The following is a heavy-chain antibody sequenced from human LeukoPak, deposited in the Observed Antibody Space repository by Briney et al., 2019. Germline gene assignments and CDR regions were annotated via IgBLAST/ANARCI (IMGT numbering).Heavy chain of an antibody. V-gene: IGHV3-7*01. CDR1: GFTFSSYA. D-gene: IGHD6-13*01. J-gene: IGHJ4*02. CDR3: ARDSAAAGTTFDY. Sequence: GGSLRLSCAASGFTFSSYAMSWVRQAPGKGLEWVANIKQDGSEKYYVDSVKGRFTISRDNAKNSLYLQMNSLRAEDTAVYYCARDSAAAGTTFDYWGQGTLVTVSS. CDR2: IKQDGSEK.